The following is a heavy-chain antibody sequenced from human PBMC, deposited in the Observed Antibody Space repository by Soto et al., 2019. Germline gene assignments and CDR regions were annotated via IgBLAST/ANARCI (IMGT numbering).Heavy chain of an antibody. V-gene: IGHV1-18*01. J-gene: IGHJ4*02. CDR2: IRSYNNST. CDR1: GYTFTSYG. CDR3: ARHGNGDDY. D-gene: IGHD2-8*01. Sequence: ASVKVSCKASGYTFTSYGVNWVRRAPGQGLEWMGWIRSYNNSTNYAQKLQGRVTMTTDTSTNTAYMELRSLRSDDTAVYYCARHGNGDDYWGQGTLVTVSS.